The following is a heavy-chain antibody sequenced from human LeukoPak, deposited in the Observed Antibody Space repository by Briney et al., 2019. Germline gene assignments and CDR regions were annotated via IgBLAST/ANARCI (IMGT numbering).Heavy chain of an antibody. D-gene: IGHD3-3*01. CDR2: INPSGGST. CDR1: GYTFTSYY. CDR3: ARGGPFWSGYYGPFDY. V-gene: IGHV1-46*01. J-gene: IGHJ4*02. Sequence: ASVKVSCKASGYTFTSYYMHWVRQAPGQALEWMGIINPSGGSTSYAQKFQGRVTMTRDTSTSTVYMELSSLRSEDTAVYYCARGGPFWSGYYGPFDYWGQGTLVTVSS.